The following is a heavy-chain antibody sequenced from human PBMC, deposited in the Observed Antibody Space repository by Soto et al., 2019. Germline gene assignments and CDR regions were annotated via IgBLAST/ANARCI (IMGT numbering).Heavy chain of an antibody. D-gene: IGHD3-10*01. J-gene: IGHJ4*02. V-gene: IGHV1-69*02. CDR1: GGTFCSYT. CDR2: IIPILGIA. Sequence: QVQLVQSGAEVKKPGSSVKVSCKASGGTFCSYTISWVRQAPGQGLEWMGRIIPILGIANYAQKFQGRVTITADKSTSTAYMELSSLRSEDTAVYYCARAPPYYYGSGSYRREDWGQGTLVTVSS. CDR3: ARAPPYYYGSGSYRRED.